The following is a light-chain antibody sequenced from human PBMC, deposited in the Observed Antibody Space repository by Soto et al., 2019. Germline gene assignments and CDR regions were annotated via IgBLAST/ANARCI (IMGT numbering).Light chain of an antibody. CDR2: EVN. J-gene: IGLJ1*01. Sequence: QSVLTQPASVSGSPGQSITISCTGTSSDVGGCNCVSWYQHHPGKAPKLMIYEVNNRPSGVSNRFSGSKSGNTASLTISGLQAEDEADYYCSSFTSTSTYVFGSGTKVTVL. V-gene: IGLV2-14*01. CDR1: SSDVGGCNC. CDR3: SSFTSTSTYV.